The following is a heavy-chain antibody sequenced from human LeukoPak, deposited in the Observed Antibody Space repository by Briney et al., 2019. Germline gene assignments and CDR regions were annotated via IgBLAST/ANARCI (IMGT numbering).Heavy chain of an antibody. CDR1: GFTFSSYE. V-gene: IGHV3-48*03. Sequence: PGGSLRLSCAASGFTFSSYEMNWVRQAPGKGLEWVSYISSSGSTIYYADPVKGRFTISRDNAKNSLYLQMNSLRAEDTAVYYCARGPTGYFDYWGQGTLVTVSS. CDR3: ARGPTGYFDY. CDR2: ISSSGSTI. J-gene: IGHJ4*02.